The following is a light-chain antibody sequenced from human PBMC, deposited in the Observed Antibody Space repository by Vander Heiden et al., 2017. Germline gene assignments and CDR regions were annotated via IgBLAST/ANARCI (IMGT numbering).Light chain of an antibody. CDR3: QQRSNWPPRYT. CDR1: QSVSSY. Sequence: EIVLTQSPANPSLSPGGRATLSCRASQSVSSYLSWYQQKPGQAPRLLIYDASNRATGIPARFSGSESGTDFTLTISSLELEDFAVYYCQQRSNWPPRYTFGQGTKLEIK. CDR2: DAS. V-gene: IGKV3-11*01. J-gene: IGKJ2*01.